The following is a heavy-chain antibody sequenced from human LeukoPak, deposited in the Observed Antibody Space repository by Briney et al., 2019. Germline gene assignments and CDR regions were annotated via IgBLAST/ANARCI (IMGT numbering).Heavy chain of an antibody. V-gene: IGHV4-59*11. CDR3: ARDRRFLEWPNGKFYYYCMDV. J-gene: IGHJ6*03. CDR1: GGSISSHY. CDR2: IYFSGST. Sequence: SETLSLTCTGSGGSISSHYWRWIREPPGEGLGWVWDIYFSGSTNYNPTRKSRVSISVDTSKNQLSLKLSSVAAADTAVYYCARDRRFLEWPNGKFYYYCMDVWGKGTTVTVSS. D-gene: IGHD3-3*01.